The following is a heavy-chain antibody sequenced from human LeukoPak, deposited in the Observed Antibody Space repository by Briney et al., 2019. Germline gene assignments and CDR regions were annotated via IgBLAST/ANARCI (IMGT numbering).Heavy chain of an antibody. V-gene: IGHV3-53*01. Sequence: GGSLRLSCAASGFSVSGTHMSWVRQAPGKGLEWVSAMYTGGTTYYADSVQGRFTIYRDNSRNTLYLQMNSLRAEDTAVYYCAKDEATSGGGLASWGQGTLVSVSS. CDR3: AKDEATSGGGLAS. CDR1: GFSVSGTH. D-gene: IGHD3-16*01. J-gene: IGHJ4*02. CDR2: MYTGGTT.